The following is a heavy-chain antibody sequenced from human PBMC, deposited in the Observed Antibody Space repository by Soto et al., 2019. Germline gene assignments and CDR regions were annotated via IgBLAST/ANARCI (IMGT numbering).Heavy chain of an antibody. CDR2: ISTDNGNT. CDR1: GYTFTNSG. V-gene: IGHV1-18*01. D-gene: IGHD3-3*01. Sequence: ASVKVSCKASGYTFTNSGISWVRQAPGQGLEWMGWISTDNGNTNYAQHLQGRVSMTTDTSTSTAYMDLRSLRSDDTAVYYCARDRGITTFGVYSMYYYGMDVWGQ. J-gene: IGHJ6*02. CDR3: ARDRGITTFGVYSMYYYGMDV.